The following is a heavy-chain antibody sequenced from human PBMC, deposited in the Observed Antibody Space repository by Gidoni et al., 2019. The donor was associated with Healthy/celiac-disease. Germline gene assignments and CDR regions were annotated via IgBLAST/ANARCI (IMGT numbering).Heavy chain of an antibody. J-gene: IGHJ5*02. CDR1: GGSISSSSYY. V-gene: IGHV4-39*01. CDR3: ARPLKQPARWFDP. Sequence: QLQLQESGPGLVKPSETLSLTCTVSGGSISSSSYYWGWIRQPPGKGLEWIGSIYYSGSTYYNPSLKSRVTISVDTSKNQFSLKLSSVTAADTAVYYCARPLKQPARWFDPWGQGTLVTVSS. CDR2: IYYSGST. D-gene: IGHD5-18*01.